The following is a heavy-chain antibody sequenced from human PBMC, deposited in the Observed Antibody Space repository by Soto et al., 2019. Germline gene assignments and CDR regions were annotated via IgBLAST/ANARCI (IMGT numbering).Heavy chain of an antibody. CDR1: GGSISSYY. CDR3: ARQAAADTRDYYYYMDV. J-gene: IGHJ6*03. D-gene: IGHD6-13*01. Sequence: SETLSLTCTVSGGSISSYYWSWIRQPPGKGLEWIGYTYYSGSTNYNPSLKSRVTISVDTSKNQFSLKLSSVTAADTAVYYCARQAAADTRDYYYYMDVWGKGTTVTVSS. CDR2: TYYSGST. V-gene: IGHV4-59*08.